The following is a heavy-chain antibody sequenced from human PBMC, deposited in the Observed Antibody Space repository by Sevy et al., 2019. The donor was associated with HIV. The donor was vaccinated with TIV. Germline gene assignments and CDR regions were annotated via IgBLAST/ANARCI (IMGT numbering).Heavy chain of an antibody. CDR1: GLSVSDNY. J-gene: IGHJ6*02. D-gene: IGHD3-22*01. Sequence: GGSLRLSCAASGLSVSDNYMNWVRQAPGKGLELVSVIYSDGRTYYADSVKGRFTISRDNSKNTLYLNINNLRPEDTAVYYCARDRYYDASGYYYYYYGMDVWGQGTTVTVSS. CDR2: IYSDGRT. CDR3: ARDRYYDASGYYYYYYGMDV. V-gene: IGHV3-66*01.